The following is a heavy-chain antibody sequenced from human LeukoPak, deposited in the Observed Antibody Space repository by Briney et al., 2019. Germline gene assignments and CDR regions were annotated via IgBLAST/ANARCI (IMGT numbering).Heavy chain of an antibody. J-gene: IGHJ4*02. Sequence: GGSLRLSCAASGFTFSNYNMNWVRPTPRKWLEWVSCISGSGSYIYYADSVKGRFTISRDNAKNSLHLQVNSLRAEDTAVYYCVRERFHGSGAPKFDFWGQGTLVTVSS. V-gene: IGHV3-21*06. CDR2: ISGSGSYI. CDR1: GFTFSNYN. D-gene: IGHD3-10*01. CDR3: VRERFHGSGAPKFDF.